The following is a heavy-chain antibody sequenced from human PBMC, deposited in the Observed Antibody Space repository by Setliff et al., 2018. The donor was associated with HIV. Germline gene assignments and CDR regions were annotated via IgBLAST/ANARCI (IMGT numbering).Heavy chain of an antibody. V-gene: IGHV4-4*02. CDR3: AKGTPSCSFCFDD. CDR1: GGSIGTANW. Sequence: SETLSLTCAVSGGSIGTANWWSWVRQPPGQGLEWIGEIYYSGNTNYNPSLKSRVTMSVDKPENHLSLKLSSVTAADTALYYCAKGTPSCSFCFDDWGLGTLVTVSS. J-gene: IGHJ4*02. CDR2: IYYSGNT. D-gene: IGHD2-15*01.